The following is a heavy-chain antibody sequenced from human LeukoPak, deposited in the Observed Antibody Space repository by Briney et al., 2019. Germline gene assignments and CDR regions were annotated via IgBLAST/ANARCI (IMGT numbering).Heavy chain of an antibody. CDR3: ARDEEAFDY. J-gene: IGHJ4*02. Sequence: GASVKVSCKASGYTLTSYGISWVRQAPGQGLEWMGWISAYNGNTNYAQKLQGRVTMTTDTSTSTVYMELSGLRSDDTAVYYCARDEEAFDYWGQGTLVTVSS. CDR2: ISAYNGNT. V-gene: IGHV1-18*01. CDR1: GYTLTSYG.